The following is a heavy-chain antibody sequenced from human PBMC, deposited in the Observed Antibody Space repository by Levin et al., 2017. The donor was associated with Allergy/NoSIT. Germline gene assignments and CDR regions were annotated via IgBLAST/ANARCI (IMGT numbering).Heavy chain of an antibody. CDR3: VKDLVAYADYGLPGDN. J-gene: IGHJ4*02. CDR1: GFTFSSYG. V-gene: IGHV3-30*18. D-gene: IGHD4-17*01. CDR2: ISYDGSNKYYASYDGNNK. Sequence: PGGSLRLSCAASGFTFSSYGMHWVRQAPGKGLEWVAVISYDGSNKYYASYDGNNKYYEDSVKGRFTISRDNSKNTLYLQMTRLRGEDTAVYYCVKDLVAYADYGLPGDNWGLGTLVTVSS.